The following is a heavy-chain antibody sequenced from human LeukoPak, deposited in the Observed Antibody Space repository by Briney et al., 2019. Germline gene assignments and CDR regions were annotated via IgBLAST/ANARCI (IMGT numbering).Heavy chain of an antibody. V-gene: IGHV3-33*06. Sequence: GGSLRLSCAASGFTFSSYGMHWVRQAPGKGLECVAVIWYDGSNKYYVDSVKGRFTISRDNSKNTLYLQMNSLRAEDTALYYCAKRGYSPYGMDVWGQGTTVTVSS. D-gene: IGHD5-18*01. CDR3: AKRGYSPYGMDV. J-gene: IGHJ6*02. CDR2: IWYDGSNK. CDR1: GFTFSSYG.